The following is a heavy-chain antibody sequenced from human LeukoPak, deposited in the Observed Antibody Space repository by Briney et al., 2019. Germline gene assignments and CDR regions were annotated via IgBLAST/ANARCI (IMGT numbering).Heavy chain of an antibody. CDR1: GGSFSGYY. D-gene: IGHD3-16*01. CDR3: ARFNPVGGQLFDY. J-gene: IGHJ4*02. CDR2: INHSGST. V-gene: IGHV4-34*01. Sequence: KSSETLSLTCAVYGGSFSGYYWSWIRQPPGKGLEWIGEINHSGSTNYNPPLKSRVTISVDTSKNQFSLKLSSVTAADTAVYYCARFNPVGGQLFDYWGQGTLVTVSS.